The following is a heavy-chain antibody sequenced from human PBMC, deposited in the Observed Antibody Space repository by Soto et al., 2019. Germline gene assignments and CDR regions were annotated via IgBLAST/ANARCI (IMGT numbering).Heavy chain of an antibody. CDR1: GASISSGGNY. CDR3: ARGTRDYFDY. J-gene: IGHJ4*02. Sequence: CTVSGASISSGGNYWSWIRQPPGKGLEWIGYIYYSGSTYYNPSLKSRVSISLDTSKNQFSLKLSSVTAADTAVYYCARGTRDYFDYWGQGALVTVSS. V-gene: IGHV4-30-4*01. CDR2: IYYSGST.